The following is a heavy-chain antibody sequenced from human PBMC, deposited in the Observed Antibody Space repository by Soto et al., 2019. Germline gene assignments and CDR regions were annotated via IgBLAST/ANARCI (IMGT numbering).Heavy chain of an antibody. CDR3: ARDQRRDIDSWSGYSQGFDY. J-gene: IGHJ4*02. V-gene: IGHV1-3*01. Sequence: QVHLVQSGAEVKKPGASVKVSCKASGYTFSMHAVHWVRQAPGQRLEWMGWINAANGNTKTSQRFQGRVTMTRDTSASTAFMELSSLRSEDTAVYYGARDQRRDIDSWSGYSQGFDYWGQGTLVTVSS. CDR1: GYTFSMHA. CDR2: INAANGNT. D-gene: IGHD3-3*01.